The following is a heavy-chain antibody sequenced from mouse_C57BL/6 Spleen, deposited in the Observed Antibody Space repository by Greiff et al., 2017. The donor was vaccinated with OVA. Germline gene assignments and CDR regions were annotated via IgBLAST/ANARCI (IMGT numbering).Heavy chain of an antibody. D-gene: IGHD2-2*01. CDR3: ARGGDMVFAY. CDR1: GYTFTSYW. CDR2: IDHSDSST. V-gene: IGHV1-50*01. Sequence: QVQLQQPGAELVKPGASVKLSCKASGYTFTSYWMQWVKQRPGQGLEWIGEIDHSDSSTYYTQKLTGKATLTVDTSSSTAFMQLSSLTSEDSAVYYCARGGDMVFAYWGQGTLVTVSA. J-gene: IGHJ3*01.